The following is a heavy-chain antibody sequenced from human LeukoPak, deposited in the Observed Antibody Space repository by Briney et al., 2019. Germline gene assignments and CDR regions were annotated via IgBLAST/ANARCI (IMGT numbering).Heavy chain of an antibody. D-gene: IGHD1-26*01. J-gene: IGHJ6*03. V-gene: IGHV4-39*07. CDR2: IYYSGSS. CDR1: GGSISSSSSY. Sequence: PSETLSLTCSVSGGSISSSSSYWGWIRQPPGKGLEWIGSIYYSGSSFDNPALKSRVTISVDTSKNQFSLKLSSVTAADTAVYYCARALYSGSYYDKDYYYYYMDVWGKGTTVTVSS. CDR3: ARALYSGSYYDKDYYYYYMDV.